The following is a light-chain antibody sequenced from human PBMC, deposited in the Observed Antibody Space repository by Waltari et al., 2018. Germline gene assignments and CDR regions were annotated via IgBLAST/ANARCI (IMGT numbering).Light chain of an antibody. V-gene: IGLV2-14*01. CDR1: SSDVGAFNY. CDR3: SSYSSSSALRV. CDR2: EVT. Sequence: QSALTQPASVSGSPGQSITISCTGTSSDVGAFNYVSWYQQHPGKAPKLIIYEVTNRPSGVSSRFSASKFGNMASLTISGLQADDEADYYCSSYSSSSALRVFGGGTKLTVL. J-gene: IGLJ3*02.